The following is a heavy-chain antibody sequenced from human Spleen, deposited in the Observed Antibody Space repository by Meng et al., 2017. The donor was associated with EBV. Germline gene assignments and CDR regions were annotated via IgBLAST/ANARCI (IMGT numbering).Heavy chain of an antibody. CDR2: INHSGST. D-gene: IGHD6-19*01. CDR3: ARGLQQGLAPEEFDS. J-gene: IGHJ4*02. V-gene: IGHV4-34*01. Sequence: QVQLQQWGAGLLKPSGALSVTCAVYGGSFSGYYWSWIRQPPGKGLQWIGDINHSGSTNYNPSLKSRVTISVDTSKNQFSLKLSSVTAADTAVYYCARGLQQGLAPEEFDSWGQGTLVTVSS. CDR1: GGSFSGYY.